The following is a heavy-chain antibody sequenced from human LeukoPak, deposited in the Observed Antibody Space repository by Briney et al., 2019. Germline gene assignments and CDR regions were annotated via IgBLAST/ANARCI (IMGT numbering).Heavy chain of an antibody. D-gene: IGHD5-18*01. V-gene: IGHV3-48*03. Sequence: GGSLRLSCAASGFTFSSYEMNWVRQAPGQGLEWVSYISSSGSTIYYADSVKGRFTISRDNAKNSLYLQMNSLRAEDTAVYYCVRVEYSYGSDYWGQGTLVTVSS. J-gene: IGHJ4*02. CDR1: GFTFSSYE. CDR2: ISSSGSTI. CDR3: VRVEYSYGSDY.